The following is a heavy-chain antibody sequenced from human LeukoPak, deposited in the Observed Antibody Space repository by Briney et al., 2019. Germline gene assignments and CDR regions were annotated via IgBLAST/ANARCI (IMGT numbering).Heavy chain of an antibody. CDR3: AKAHYYDSSGYLDY. V-gene: IGHV3-23*01. CDR1: GFTFSSYA. CDR2: ISGSGGST. D-gene: IGHD3-22*01. Sequence: GGSLRLSCAASGFTFSSYAMSWVRQAPGKGLEWVSAISGSGGSTYYADSVKGRFTISRDNSKNTLYLQMNSLRAEDTAVYYCAKAHYYDSSGYLDYWGQGTLVTVSS. J-gene: IGHJ4*02.